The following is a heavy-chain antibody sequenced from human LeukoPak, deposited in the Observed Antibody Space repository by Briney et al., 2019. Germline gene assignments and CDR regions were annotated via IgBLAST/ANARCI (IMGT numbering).Heavy chain of an antibody. CDR2: IYYSGST. D-gene: IGHD3-10*01. V-gene: IGHV4-39*07. Sequence: SETLSLTCTVSGGSISSSSYYWGWIRQPPGKGLEWIGSIYYSGSTYYNPSLQSRVTMSVDTSKNQFSLKLSPVTAVDTAVYYCARKENVYYYFDYWGQGTLVTVSS. CDR3: ARKENVYYYFDY. J-gene: IGHJ4*02. CDR1: GGSISSSSYY.